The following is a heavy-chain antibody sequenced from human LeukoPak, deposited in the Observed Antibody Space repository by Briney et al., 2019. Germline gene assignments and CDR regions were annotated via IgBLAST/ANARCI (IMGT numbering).Heavy chain of an antibody. CDR3: ARDRRSSSWEYYFDY. Sequence: PGGSLRLSCAASGFTFSSYAMHWVRQAPGKGLEWVAVISYDGSNKYYADSVKGRFTISRDNSKNTLYLQMNSLRAEDTAVYYCARDRRSSSWEYYFDYWGQGTLVTVSS. V-gene: IGHV3-30-3*01. D-gene: IGHD6-13*01. CDR2: ISYDGSNK. CDR1: GFTFSSYA. J-gene: IGHJ4*02.